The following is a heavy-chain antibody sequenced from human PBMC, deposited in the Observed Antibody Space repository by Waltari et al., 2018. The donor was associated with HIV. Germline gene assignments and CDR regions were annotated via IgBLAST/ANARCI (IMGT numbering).Heavy chain of an antibody. Sequence: EVQLVESGGGLVKPGGSLRLSCAASGFTLSILSLIWVRQAPGKGLECVSSISSSSSYRYYEDAVKGRFTISRDNAKNSLYLQMNSLGAEDTAVYYCARVDYYHSTKSRYFDSWGQGTLVTVSS. V-gene: IGHV3-21*01. J-gene: IGHJ4*02. CDR2: ISSSSSYR. D-gene: IGHD3-22*01. CDR1: GFTLSILS. CDR3: ARVDYYHSTKSRYFDS.